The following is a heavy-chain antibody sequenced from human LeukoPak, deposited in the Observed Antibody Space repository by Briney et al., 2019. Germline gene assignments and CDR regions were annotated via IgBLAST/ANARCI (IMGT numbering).Heavy chain of an antibody. Sequence: SVKVSCKASGYTFTSYYMHWVRQAPGQGLEWMGGIIPIFGTANYAQKFQGRVTITTDESTSTAYMELSSLRSEDTAVYYCARGTEHYFDYRGQGTLVTVSS. D-gene: IGHD2-2*01. J-gene: IGHJ4*02. CDR2: IIPIFGTA. CDR3: ARGTEHYFDY. CDR1: GYTFTSYY. V-gene: IGHV1-69*05.